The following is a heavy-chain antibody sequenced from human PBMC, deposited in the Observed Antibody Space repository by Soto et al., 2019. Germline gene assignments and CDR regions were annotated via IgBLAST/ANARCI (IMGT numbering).Heavy chain of an antibody. CDR2: ISYDGSNK. D-gene: IGHD3-22*01. CDR3: AKGALDYYDSSGYYRNWFDP. J-gene: IGHJ5*02. CDR1: GFTFSSYG. Sequence: QVQLVESGGGVVQPGRSLRLSCAASGFTFSSYGMHWVRQAPGKGLEWVAVISYDGSNKYYADSVKGRFTISRDNSKNTLYLQMNSLRAEDTAVYYCAKGALDYYDSSGYYRNWFDPWGQGTLVTVSS. V-gene: IGHV3-30*18.